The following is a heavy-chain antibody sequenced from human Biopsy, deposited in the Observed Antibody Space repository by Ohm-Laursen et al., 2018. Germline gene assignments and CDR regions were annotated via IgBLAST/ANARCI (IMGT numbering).Heavy chain of an antibody. CDR1: GFNFSIYG. CDR2: MNQDGSEE. D-gene: IGHD6-13*01. CDR3: ARGPSGTAAGRFAS. J-gene: IGHJ4*02. V-gene: IGHV3-7*04. Sequence: SLRLSCTASGFNFSIYGMHWVRQAPEKGLEWVANMNQDGSEEHYVDSVKGRFTIPRDNSKSSLYLQMNSLRDEDTAVYYCARGPSGTAAGRFASWGQGTLVTVSS.